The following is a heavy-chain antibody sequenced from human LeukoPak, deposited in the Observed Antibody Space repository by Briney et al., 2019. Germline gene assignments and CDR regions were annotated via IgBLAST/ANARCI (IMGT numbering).Heavy chain of an antibody. CDR1: GFTFSSYS. V-gene: IGHV3-21*01. D-gene: IGHD3-9*01. CDR3: ARFRSGYYDILTGYYL. CDR2: ISSSSSYI. J-gene: IGHJ5*02. Sequence: GGSLRLSCAASGFTFSSYSMNWVRQAPVKGLEWVSSISSSSSYIYYADSVKGRFTISRDNAKNSLYLQMNSLRAEDTAVYYCARFRSGYYDILTGYYLWGQGTLVTVSS.